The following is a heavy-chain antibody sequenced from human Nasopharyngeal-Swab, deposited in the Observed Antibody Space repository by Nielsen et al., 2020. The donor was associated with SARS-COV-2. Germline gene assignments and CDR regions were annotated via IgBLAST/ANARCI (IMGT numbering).Heavy chain of an antibody. CDR1: GFTFSNYW. D-gene: IGHD3-3*01. V-gene: IGHV3-7*01. CDR2: IKQDGSEK. Sequence: GGSLRLSCVASGFTFSNYWMSWVRQAPGKGLEWVANIKQDGSEKYYVDSVKGRFTISRDNAKNSLYLQMNSLRAEDTAVYYCAKERGGTYYDFWSGSDYYYYGMDVWGQGTTVTVSS. J-gene: IGHJ6*02. CDR3: AKERGGTYYDFWSGSDYYYYGMDV.